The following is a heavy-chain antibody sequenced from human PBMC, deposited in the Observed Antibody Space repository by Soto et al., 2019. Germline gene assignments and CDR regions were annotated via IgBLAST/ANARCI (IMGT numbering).Heavy chain of an antibody. V-gene: IGHV1-69*12. CDR1: GGTFSSYA. J-gene: IGHJ6*02. CDR2: IIPIFGTA. CDR3: ARGPITMVRGVTPPFYYYGMDV. D-gene: IGHD3-10*01. Sequence: QVQLVQSGAEVKKPGSSVKVSCKASGGTFSSYAISWVRQAPGQGLEWMGGIIPIFGTANYAQKFQGRVTITADESTSTAYMELSSLRSEDTAVYYCARGPITMVRGVTPPFYYYGMDVWGQGTTVTVSS.